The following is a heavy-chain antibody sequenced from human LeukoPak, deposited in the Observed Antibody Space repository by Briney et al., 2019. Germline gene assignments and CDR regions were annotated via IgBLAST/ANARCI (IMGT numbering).Heavy chain of an antibody. CDR3: ASSYGSGFDDF. Sequence: PGGSLRLSCAASGFTFSSYGMHWVRQAPGKGLEWVAVIWYDGSNKYYADSVKGRFTISRDNPKNTLYLQMNSLRAEDTAVYYCASSYGSGFDDFWGQGTLVTVSS. V-gene: IGHV3-33*01. J-gene: IGHJ4*02. D-gene: IGHD3-10*01. CDR2: IWYDGSNK. CDR1: GFTFSSYG.